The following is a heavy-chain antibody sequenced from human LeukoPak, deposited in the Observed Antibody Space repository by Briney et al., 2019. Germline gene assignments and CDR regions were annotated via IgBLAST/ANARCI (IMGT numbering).Heavy chain of an antibody. D-gene: IGHD6-19*01. CDR3: ATVSVAVAGTDFGFDP. CDR1: GYTPTELS. Sequence: ASVKVSCKVSGYTPTELSMHWVRQAPGPGLEWLGGFDPEDGETIYAQKFQGRVTMTEDTSTDTAYMELSSLRSEDTAVYYCATVSVAVAGTDFGFDPWGQGTLVTVSS. V-gene: IGHV1-24*01. CDR2: FDPEDGET. J-gene: IGHJ5*02.